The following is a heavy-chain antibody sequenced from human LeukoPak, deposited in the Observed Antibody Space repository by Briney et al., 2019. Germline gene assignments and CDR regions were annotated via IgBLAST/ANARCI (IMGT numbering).Heavy chain of an antibody. Sequence: PGGSLRLSCVASGFTFSNYAMNWVRQAPGKGLEWVSTISGSGGSTYYVDSVKGRFTISRDNSKNTLYLQMNSLRVEDTAVYYCAKDREWVTGRWFDYWGQGSLVTVSS. D-gene: IGHD2-21*02. J-gene: IGHJ4*02. CDR3: AKDREWVTGRWFDY. CDR1: GFTFSNYA. CDR2: ISGSGGST. V-gene: IGHV3-23*01.